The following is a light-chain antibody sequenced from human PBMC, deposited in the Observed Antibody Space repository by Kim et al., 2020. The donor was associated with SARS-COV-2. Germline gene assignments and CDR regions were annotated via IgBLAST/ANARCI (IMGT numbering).Light chain of an antibody. CDR3: QQTNSFPYT. CDR2: GSA. CDR1: QGISNW. V-gene: IGKV1-12*01. J-gene: IGKJ2*01. Sequence: SSSLADRVTITCRASQGISNWLAWYQQKPGKGPTLLIYGSATLQSVVPSRFSSSGSEPDFTLPISSLQPEDFATDDCQQTNSFPYTFGQGTKLEI.